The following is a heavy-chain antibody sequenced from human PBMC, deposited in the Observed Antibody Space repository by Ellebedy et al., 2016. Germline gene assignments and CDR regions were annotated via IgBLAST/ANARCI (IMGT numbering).Heavy chain of an antibody. V-gene: IGHV1-2*04. CDR3: ARAPIVVVPAANYYYGMDV. Sequence: ASVKVSXXASGYTFTGYYMHWVRQAPGQGLEWMGWINPNSGGTNYAQKFQGWVTMTRDTSISTAYMELSRLRSDDTAVYYCARAPIVVVPAANYYYGMDVWGQGTTVTVSS. J-gene: IGHJ6*02. CDR2: INPNSGGT. D-gene: IGHD2-2*01. CDR1: GYTFTGYY.